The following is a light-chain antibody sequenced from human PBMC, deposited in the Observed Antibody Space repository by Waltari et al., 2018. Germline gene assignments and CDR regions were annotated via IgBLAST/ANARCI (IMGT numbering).Light chain of an antibody. V-gene: IGKV3-20*01. CDR1: QSVTSSY. CDR3: QQYGSSPPKYT. Sequence: EIVLTQSPGTLSLCHGERDTLSVRASQSVTSSYLSCYQQKPGQAPRLLIYGASSRATGIPDRFSGSGSGTDFTLTISRLEPEDFAVYYCQQYGSSPPKYTFGQGTKLEIK. CDR2: GAS. J-gene: IGKJ2*01.